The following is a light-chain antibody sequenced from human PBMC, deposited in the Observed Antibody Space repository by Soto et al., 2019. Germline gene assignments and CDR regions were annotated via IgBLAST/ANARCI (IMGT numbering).Light chain of an antibody. CDR2: RDY. CDR1: SSNIGYSY. CDR3: GTWDDSLIGVL. Sequence: QAVVTQPPSASGTPGQRVTISCYESSSNIGYSYVYWYQQLPGTAPKLLIYRDYQRPSGVPDRFSGSKSGTSASLAISGLRSEDEADYYCGTWDDSLIGVLFGGGTKLTVL. J-gene: IGLJ2*01. V-gene: IGLV1-47*01.